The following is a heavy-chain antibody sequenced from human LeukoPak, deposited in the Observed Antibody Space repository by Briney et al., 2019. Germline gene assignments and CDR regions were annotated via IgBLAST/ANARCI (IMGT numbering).Heavy chain of an antibody. Sequence: SETLSLTCTVSGGSISSSSYYWGWIRQPPGKGLEWIGYIYYSGSTNYNPSLKSRVTISVDTSKNQFSLKLSSVTAADTAVYYCARGNRGRDAFDIWGQGTMVTVSS. V-gene: IGHV4-61*05. CDR3: ARGNRGRDAFDI. CDR2: IYYSGST. CDR1: GGSISSSSYY. J-gene: IGHJ3*02. D-gene: IGHD1-14*01.